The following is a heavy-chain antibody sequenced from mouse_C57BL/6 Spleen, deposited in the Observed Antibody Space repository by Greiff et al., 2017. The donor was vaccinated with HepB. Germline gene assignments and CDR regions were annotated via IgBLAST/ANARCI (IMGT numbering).Heavy chain of an antibody. CDR2: ISSGGDYI. CDR3: TRGGRSNYGAMDY. V-gene: IGHV5-9-1*02. CDR1: GFTFSSYA. Sequence: DVMLVESGEGLVKPGGSLKLSCAASGFTFSSYAMSWVRQTPEKRLEWVAYISSGGDYIYYADTVKGRFTISRDNARNTLYLQMSSLKSEDTAMYYCTRGGRSNYGAMDYWGQGTSVTVSS. J-gene: IGHJ4*01. D-gene: IGHD2-5*01.